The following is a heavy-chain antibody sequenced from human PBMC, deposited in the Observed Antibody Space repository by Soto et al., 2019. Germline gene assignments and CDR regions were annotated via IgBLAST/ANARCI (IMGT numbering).Heavy chain of an antibody. V-gene: IGHV4-59*01. J-gene: IGHJ4*02. CDR3: ARGLDYVGFDY. D-gene: IGHD4-17*01. CDR1: GGSISSYY. Sequence: SETLSLTCTVSGGSISSYYWSWIRQPPGKGLEWIGYIYYRGSTNYNPSLKSRVTISIDTSRNQFSLKVSSVTAADTAVYYCARGLDYVGFDYWGQGTLVTVSS. CDR2: IYYRGST.